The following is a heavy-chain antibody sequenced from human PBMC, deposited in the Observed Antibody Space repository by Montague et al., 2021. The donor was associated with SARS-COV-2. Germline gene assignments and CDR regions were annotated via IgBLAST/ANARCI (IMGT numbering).Heavy chain of an antibody. V-gene: IGHV4-39*01. J-gene: IGHJ5*02. Sequence: SETLSLTYTVSGGSISSSSYYWGWIRQPPGKGLEWIGSIYYSGSTYYNPSLKSRVTIPVDTSKNQFSLKLSSVTAADTAVYYCARQEPIVVVVAAARGWFDPWGQGTLVTVSS. CDR2: IYYSGST. D-gene: IGHD2-15*01. CDR1: GGSISSSSYY. CDR3: ARQEPIVVVVAAARGWFDP.